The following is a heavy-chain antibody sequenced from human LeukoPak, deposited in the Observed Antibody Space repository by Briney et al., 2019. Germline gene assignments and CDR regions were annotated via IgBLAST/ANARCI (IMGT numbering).Heavy chain of an antibody. Sequence: SVKVSCKASGGTFSSYAISWVRQAPGQGLEWMGGIIPIFGTANYAQKFQGRVTITADESTSTAYMELSSLRSEDTAVYYCARAPPRRDGYKNPSWYFDYWGQGTLVTVSS. J-gene: IGHJ4*02. CDR3: ARAPPRRDGYKNPSWYFDY. V-gene: IGHV1-69*13. D-gene: IGHD5-24*01. CDR2: IIPIFGTA. CDR1: GGTFSSYA.